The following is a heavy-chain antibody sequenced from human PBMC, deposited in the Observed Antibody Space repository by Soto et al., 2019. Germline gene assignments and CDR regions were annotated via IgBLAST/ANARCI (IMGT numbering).Heavy chain of an antibody. CDR2: VYYTGRT. CDR1: GGSFKSGSYY. V-gene: IGHV4-61*01. J-gene: IGHJ4*02. Sequence: PSETLSLTCTVSGGSFKSGSYYWSWVRQPPGKGLEWIGYVYYTGRTSYSPSLKSRVTISADTSKNQFSLILTSVTAADTAVYYCARDYDYIHHWGPGSLVTVSA. D-gene: IGHD3-16*01. CDR3: ARDYDYIHH.